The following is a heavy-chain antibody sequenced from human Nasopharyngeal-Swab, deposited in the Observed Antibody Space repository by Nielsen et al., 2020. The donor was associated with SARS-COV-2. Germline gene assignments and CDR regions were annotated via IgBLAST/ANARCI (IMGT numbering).Heavy chain of an antibody. D-gene: IGHD3-10*01. J-gene: IGHJ4*02. Sequence: VRQMPGKGLEWIGEINHSGSTNYNPSPKSRVTISVDTSTNQFSLKLSSVTAADTAVYYCARGRTMVRGPVDYWGQGTLVTVSS. V-gene: IGHV4-34*01. CDR2: INHSGST. CDR3: ARGRTMVRGPVDY.